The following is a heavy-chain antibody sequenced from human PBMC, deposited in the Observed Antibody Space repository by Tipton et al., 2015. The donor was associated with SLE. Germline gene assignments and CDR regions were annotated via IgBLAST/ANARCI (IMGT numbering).Heavy chain of an antibody. Sequence: QLVQSGGGLVQPGGPLRVSCAASGFTVSSDYMTWVRQAPGKGLEWVSVIYSDGSTYYADFVKGRFTISRDNSKNTLYLQMNSLRVEDTAVYYCGKDGDEFWTLGYWGQGTLVTVSS. D-gene: IGHD3-3*01. CDR3: GKDGDEFWTLGY. J-gene: IGHJ4*02. V-gene: IGHV3-66*01. CDR1: GFTVSSDY. CDR2: IYSDGST.